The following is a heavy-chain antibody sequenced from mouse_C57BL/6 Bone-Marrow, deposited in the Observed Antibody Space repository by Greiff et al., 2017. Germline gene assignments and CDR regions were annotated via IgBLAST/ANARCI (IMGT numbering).Heavy chain of an antibody. V-gene: IGHV1-59*01. Sequence: VQLQQPGAELVRPGTSVKLSCKASGYTFTSYWMHWVKQRPGQGLEWIGVIDPSDSYTNYNQKFKGKATLTVDTSSSTAYMQLSSLTSEDSAVYYCALFITTVVATSDWYFDVWGTGTTVTVSS. CDR1: GYTFTSYW. J-gene: IGHJ1*03. CDR2: IDPSDSYT. D-gene: IGHD1-1*01. CDR3: ALFITTVVATSDWYFDV.